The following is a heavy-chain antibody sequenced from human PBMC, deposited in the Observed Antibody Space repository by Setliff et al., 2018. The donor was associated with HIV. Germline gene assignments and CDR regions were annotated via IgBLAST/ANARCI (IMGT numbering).Heavy chain of an antibody. J-gene: IGHJ4*02. CDR3: SNWNTTVDADS. Sequence: PGGSLRLSCVASGFAFSSYSMHWVRQAPGKGLEWVAVISYDGSNKYYADSVKGRFTISRDNSKNTLYLQMNSLRAEDTAVYYCSNWNTTVDADSWGQGTLVTVSS. V-gene: IGHV3-30*04. CDR2: ISYDGSNK. D-gene: IGHD1-1*01. CDR1: GFAFSSYS.